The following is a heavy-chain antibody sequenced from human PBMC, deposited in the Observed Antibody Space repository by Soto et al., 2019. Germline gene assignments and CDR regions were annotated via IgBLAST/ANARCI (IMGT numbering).Heavy chain of an antibody. CDR2: IYPGDSDT. CDR1: GYSFTSYW. J-gene: IGHJ6*02. Sequence: PGESLKISCKGSGYSFTSYWIGWVRQMPGKGLEWMGIIYPGDSDTRYSPSFQGQVTISADKSISTAYLQWSSLKASDTAMYYCARLPLGYYDSSGDFLRTEAGMDVWGQGTTVTVSS. V-gene: IGHV5-51*01. CDR3: ARLPLGYYDSSGDFLRTEAGMDV. D-gene: IGHD3-22*01.